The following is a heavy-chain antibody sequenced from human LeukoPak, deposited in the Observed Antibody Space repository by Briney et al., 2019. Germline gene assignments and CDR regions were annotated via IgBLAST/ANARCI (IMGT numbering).Heavy chain of an antibody. CDR1: GYTFTGYY. CDR3: ARDIVSSGLYND. J-gene: IGHJ4*02. D-gene: IGHD6-19*01. CDR2: INPNSGGT. Sequence: ASVKVSCKASGYTFTGYYMHWVRQAPGQGLEWMGWINPNSGGTNYAQKFQGRVTMTRDTSISTAYMELSRLRSDDTAVYYCARDIVSSGLYNDWGQGTLVTVSS. V-gene: IGHV1-2*02.